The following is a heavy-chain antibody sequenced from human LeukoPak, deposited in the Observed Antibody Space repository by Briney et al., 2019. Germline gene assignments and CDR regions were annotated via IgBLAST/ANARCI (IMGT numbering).Heavy chain of an antibody. CDR1: YNYA. V-gene: IGHV3-23*01. CDR2: VSGDGQRT. D-gene: IGHD6-13*01. Sequence: PGGSLRLSCAAFYNYAMSWVRQAPGKGLEWLSAVSGDGQRTFYADSVKGRFTISRDNSKNTLYLQMNSLRAEDTAVYYCARESIARGYFDYWGQGTLVTVSS. J-gene: IGHJ4*02. CDR3: ARESIARGYFDY.